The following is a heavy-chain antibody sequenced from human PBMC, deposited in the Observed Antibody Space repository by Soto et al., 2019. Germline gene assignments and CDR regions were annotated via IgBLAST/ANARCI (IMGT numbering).Heavy chain of an antibody. CDR2: IYDSGNT. CDR3: ASQATGWYPDY. V-gene: IGHV4-31*03. J-gene: IGHJ4*02. CDR1: GGSISSGGYY. Sequence: QVQLRESGPGLVKPSQTLSLTCTVSGGSISSGGYYWSWIRQFPGKGLEWIGYIYDSGNTYYNPSLKIRITISTDTSKSQFSLNLTSVTAADTAVYYCASQATGWYPDYWGQGTLVTVSS. D-gene: IGHD6-19*01.